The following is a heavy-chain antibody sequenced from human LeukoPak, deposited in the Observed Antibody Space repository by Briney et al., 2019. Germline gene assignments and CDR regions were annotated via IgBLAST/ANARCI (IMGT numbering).Heavy chain of an antibody. J-gene: IGHJ4*02. CDR3: ACGSGIRIDY. CDR2: ISYDGSNK. Sequence: GGSLRLSCAASGFTFSSYGMHWVRQAPGKGLEWVAVISYDGSNKYYADSVKGRFTISRDNSKNTLYLQMNSLRAEDTAVYYCACGSGIRIDYWGQGTLVTVSS. V-gene: IGHV3-30*03. D-gene: IGHD3-10*01. CDR1: GFTFSSYG.